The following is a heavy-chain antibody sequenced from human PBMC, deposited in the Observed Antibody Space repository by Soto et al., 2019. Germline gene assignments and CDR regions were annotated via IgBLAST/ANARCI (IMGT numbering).Heavy chain of an antibody. V-gene: IGHV1-69*13. CDR1: GGTFSSYA. D-gene: IGHD3-22*01. J-gene: IGHJ6*02. CDR2: VIPIFGTA. CDR3: ARPNYYDSSGYYYYYGMDV. Sequence: ASVKVSCKASGGTFSSYAISWVRQAPGQGLDWMGGVIPIFGTANYAQKFQGRVTITADESTSTAYMELSSLRSEDTAVYYCARPNYYDSSGYYYYYGMDVWGQGTTVTVSS.